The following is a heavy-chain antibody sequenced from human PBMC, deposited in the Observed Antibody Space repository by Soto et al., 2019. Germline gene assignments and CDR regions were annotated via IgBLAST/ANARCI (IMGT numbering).Heavy chain of an antibody. J-gene: IGHJ6*02. Sequence: GESLKISCKGSGYSFTSYWIGWVRQMPGKGLEWMGIIYPGDSDTRYSPSFQGQVTISADKSISTAYLQWSSLKASDTAMYYCAGGGVRGVITRTRDYYGMDVWGQRTTLTVSS. D-gene: IGHD3-10*01. CDR1: GYSFTSYW. V-gene: IGHV5-51*01. CDR2: IYPGDSDT. CDR3: AGGGVRGVITRTRDYYGMDV.